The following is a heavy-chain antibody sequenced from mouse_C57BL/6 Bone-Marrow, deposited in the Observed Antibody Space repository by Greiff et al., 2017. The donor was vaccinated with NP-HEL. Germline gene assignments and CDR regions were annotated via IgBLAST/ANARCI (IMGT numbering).Heavy chain of an antibody. J-gene: IGHJ3*01. CDR1: GFTFSNYW. Sequence: EVKLVESGGGLVQPGGSMKLSCVASGFTFSNYWMNWVRQSPEKGLEWVAQIRLKSDNYATHYAESVKGRFTISRDDSKSSVYLQMNNLRAEDTGIYYCTGTGKGAWFAYWGQGTLVTVSA. CDR2: IRLKSDNYAT. V-gene: IGHV6-3*01. CDR3: TGTGKGAWFAY. D-gene: IGHD4-1*01.